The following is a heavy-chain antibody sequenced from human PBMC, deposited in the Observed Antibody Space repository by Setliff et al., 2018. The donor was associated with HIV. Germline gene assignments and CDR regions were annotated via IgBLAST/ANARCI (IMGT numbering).Heavy chain of an antibody. V-gene: IGHV4-59*01. J-gene: IGHJ4*02. CDR2: IFDSENT. CDR1: NDSITYYY. CDR3: ARETTVTPLGLDH. D-gene: IGHD1-1*01. Sequence: SETLYLTCSVSNDSITYYYWNWIRQPPGKGLEWIGNIFDSENTNYNPSLKSRVTMSVDTSKNQFSLKLSSVTAADTAVYYCARETTVTPLGLDHWGQGTLVTVS.